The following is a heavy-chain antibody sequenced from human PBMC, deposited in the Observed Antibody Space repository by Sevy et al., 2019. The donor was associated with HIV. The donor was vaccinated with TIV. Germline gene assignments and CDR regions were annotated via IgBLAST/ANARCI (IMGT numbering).Heavy chain of an antibody. J-gene: IGHJ4*02. V-gene: IGHV3-7*03. CDR2: IKQDGSGK. D-gene: IGHD3-22*01. Sequence: GGSLRLSCAASGFTFSSYWMSWVRQAPGKGLEWVAKIKQDGSGKYYVDSVKGRFTISRDNAKNSLYLQMNSLRAEDTAVYYCAREANYYDSSGNFDYWGQGTLVTVSS. CDR3: AREANYYDSSGNFDY. CDR1: GFTFSSYW.